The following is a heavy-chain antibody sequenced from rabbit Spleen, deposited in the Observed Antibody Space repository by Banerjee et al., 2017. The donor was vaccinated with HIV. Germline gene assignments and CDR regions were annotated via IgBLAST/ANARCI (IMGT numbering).Heavy chain of an antibody. CDR2: IEVGDSSFT. CDR3: ARDTGSSFSSYGMDL. J-gene: IGHJ6*01. CDR1: GVSFSFSSY. Sequence: QSLEESGGGLVKPGASLTLTCKASGVSFSFSSYMCWVRQAPGKGLEWIACIEVGDSSFTYFATWARGRFTISKTSSTTVTLQVTRLTAADTATYFCARDTGSSFSSYGMDLWGQGTLVTVS. V-gene: IGHV1S40*01. D-gene: IGHD8-1*01.